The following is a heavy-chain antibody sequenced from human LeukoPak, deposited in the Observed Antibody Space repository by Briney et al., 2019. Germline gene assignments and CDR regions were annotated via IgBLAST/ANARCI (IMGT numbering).Heavy chain of an antibody. CDR3: ARRGDILTDYAFDY. D-gene: IGHD3-9*01. V-gene: IGHV4-34*01. Sequence: PSETLSLTCAVYGGSFSTYYWSWIRQSPGKGLEWIAEINHRGDTNYNPSVKSRVTISVDTSKNQFSLKVSSLTAADTAVYYCARRGDILTDYAFDYWGQGTLVTVSS. CDR2: INHRGDT. J-gene: IGHJ4*02. CDR1: GGSFSTYY.